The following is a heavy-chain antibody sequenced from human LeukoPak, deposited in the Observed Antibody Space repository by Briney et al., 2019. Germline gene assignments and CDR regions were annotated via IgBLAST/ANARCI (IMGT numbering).Heavy chain of an antibody. V-gene: IGHV4-30-4*08. Sequence: PSQTLSLTCTVSGGSISSGDYYWSWIRQPPGKGQECIGYIYCSGSTYYNPSLKSQVTISVDTSKNEFYLKLSSVIAADTAVYYCARGEYGVADLVPAAIGHYYYYMDVWGKGTTVTVSS. CDR1: GGSISSGDYY. D-gene: IGHD2-2*01. CDR3: ARGEYGVADLVPAAIGHYYYYMDV. J-gene: IGHJ6*03. CDR2: IYCSGST.